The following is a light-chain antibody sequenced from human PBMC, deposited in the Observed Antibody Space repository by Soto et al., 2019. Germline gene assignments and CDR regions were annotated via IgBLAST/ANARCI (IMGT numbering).Light chain of an antibody. CDR1: QVISSW. J-gene: IGKJ3*01. V-gene: IGKV1-12*01. Sequence: DIQMTQAPSFVSAFVGDRVTITCRASQVISSWLAWYQQKPGKAPKLLIYAASSLQSGVPSRFSGSESGTDFTLTISRLEPEDFAVYSCQQYGGSPLFTFGPGTRVDFK. CDR2: AAS. CDR3: QQYGGSPLFT.